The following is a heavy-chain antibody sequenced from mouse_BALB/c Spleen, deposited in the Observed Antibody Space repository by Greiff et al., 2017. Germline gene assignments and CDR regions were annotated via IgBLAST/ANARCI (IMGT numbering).Heavy chain of an antibody. D-gene: IGHD1-2*01. CDR2: ISYSGST. CDR1: GYSITSDYA. CDR3: ASVTTADAMDY. Sequence: EVQLQESGPGLVKPSQSLSLTCTVTGYSITSDYAWNWIRQFPGNKLEWMGYISYSGSTSYNPSLKSRISITRDTSKNQFFLQLNSVTTEDTATYYCASVTTADAMDYWGQGTSVTVSS. J-gene: IGHJ4*01. V-gene: IGHV3-2*02.